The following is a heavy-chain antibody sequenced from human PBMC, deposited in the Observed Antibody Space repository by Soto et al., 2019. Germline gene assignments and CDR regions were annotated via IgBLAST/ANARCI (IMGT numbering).Heavy chain of an antibody. Sequence: ASVKVSCKASGYTFTSYVTHCVRQAPGQRLEWMGWINAGNGNTKYSQKFQGRVTITRDTSASTAYMELSSLRSEDTAVYYCARSIVVVTALDYWGQGTLVTVSS. V-gene: IGHV1-3*01. CDR2: INAGNGNT. J-gene: IGHJ4*02. CDR1: GYTFTSYV. CDR3: ARSIVVVTALDY. D-gene: IGHD2-21*02.